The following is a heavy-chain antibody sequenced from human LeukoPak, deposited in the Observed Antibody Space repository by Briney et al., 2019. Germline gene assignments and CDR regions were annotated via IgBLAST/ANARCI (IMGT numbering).Heavy chain of an antibody. D-gene: IGHD3-16*01. CDR3: AKGPRIWGSYGDS. V-gene: IGHV3-9*01. CDR2: ISSNSVNI. J-gene: IGHJ4*02. CDR1: GFKFDDYG. Sequence: GGSLRLSCVASGFKFDDYGMHWARQAPGKGLEWVSGISSNSVNIVYADSVKGRFTISRDNAKNSLYLQMTSLRVEDTALYFCAKGPRIWGSYGDSWGQGTLVTVSS.